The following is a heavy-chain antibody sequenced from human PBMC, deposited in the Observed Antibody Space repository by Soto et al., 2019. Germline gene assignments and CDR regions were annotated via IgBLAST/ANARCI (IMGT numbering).Heavy chain of an antibody. Sequence: PGGSLRLSCAASGFTFTNAWMNWVRQAPGKGLEWVGRIKSKTDGGTTDYAAPVKGRFTISRDDSKTTLYLQMNSLKTDDTAVYYCTTDRFNCYDMDVWGQGTTVTVSS. CDR3: TTDRFNCYDMDV. J-gene: IGHJ6*02. D-gene: IGHD3-10*01. V-gene: IGHV3-15*07. CDR1: GFTFTNAW. CDR2: IKSKTDGGTT.